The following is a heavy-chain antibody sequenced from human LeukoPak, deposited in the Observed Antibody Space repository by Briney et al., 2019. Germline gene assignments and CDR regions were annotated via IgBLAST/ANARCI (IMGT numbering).Heavy chain of an antibody. D-gene: IGHD1-26*01. CDR1: GDSISSYY. CDR3: ATDTGSRFAY. CDR2: IYYSGSN. V-gene: IGHV4-59*01. Sequence: PSETLSLTCTVSGDSISSYYWSWIRQPPGKGLEWIGYIYYSGSNKYNPSLKSRVTISIDTSKNQSSLKLRSVTAADTAVYYCATDTGSRFAYWGLGALVTVSS. J-gene: IGHJ4*02.